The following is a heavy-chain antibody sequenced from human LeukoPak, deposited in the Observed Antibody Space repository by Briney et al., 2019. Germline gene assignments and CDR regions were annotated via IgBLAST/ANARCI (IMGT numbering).Heavy chain of an antibody. V-gene: IGHV3-33*01. CDR1: GFTFSSYG. Sequence: GRSLRLSCAASGFTFSSYGMHWVRQAPGKGLEWVAVIWYDGSNKYYADSVKGRFTISRDNSKNTLYLQINSLRAEDTAVYYRARGPQDDSSSWFASRVAFDIWGQGTMVTVSS. CDR3: ARGPQDDSSSWFASRVAFDI. J-gene: IGHJ3*02. D-gene: IGHD6-13*01. CDR2: IWYDGSNK.